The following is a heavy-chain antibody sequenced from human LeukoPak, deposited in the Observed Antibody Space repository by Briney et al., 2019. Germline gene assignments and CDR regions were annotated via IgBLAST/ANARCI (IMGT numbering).Heavy chain of an antibody. J-gene: IGHJ6*02. CDR2: ISSSGSTI. D-gene: IGHD3-10*01. V-gene: IGHV3-48*03. Sequence: GGSLRLSCAASGFTFSSYEMNWVRQAPGKGLEWVSYISSSGSTIYYADSVKGRFTISRDNAKNSLYLQMNSLRAEDTAVYYCASRGLGSGRSGNYYYYGMDFWGQGTTVTVSS. CDR3: ASRGLGSGRSGNYYYYGMDF. CDR1: GFTFSSYE.